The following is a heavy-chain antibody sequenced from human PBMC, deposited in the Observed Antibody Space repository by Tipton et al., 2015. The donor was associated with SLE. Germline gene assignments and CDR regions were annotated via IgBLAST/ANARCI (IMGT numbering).Heavy chain of an antibody. V-gene: IGHV4-59*08. Sequence: SLTCTVSGASISSYYWSWIRQPPGKGLEWIGYIYYSGSTIHNPSLKSRVTMSVDTSKNQFSLKLSSVTAADTAVYYCARGPRSGYHDYWGQGTLVIVSS. CDR1: GASISSYY. J-gene: IGHJ4*02. D-gene: IGHD3-3*01. CDR2: IYYSGST. CDR3: ARGPRSGYHDY.